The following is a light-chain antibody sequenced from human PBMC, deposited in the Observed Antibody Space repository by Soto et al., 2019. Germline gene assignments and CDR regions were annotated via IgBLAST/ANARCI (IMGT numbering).Light chain of an antibody. Sequence: DIQMTQSPSTLYASVGDRVTITCRASQSISSWLAWYQQKPGKAPKLLIYDVSNLERGVPPRFSGSTSGAESTLTITGLQPDDLGTYYCQHTTDFTFGQGTKVDI. CDR2: DVS. CDR3: QHTTDFT. V-gene: IGKV1-5*01. CDR1: QSISSW. J-gene: IGKJ2*01.